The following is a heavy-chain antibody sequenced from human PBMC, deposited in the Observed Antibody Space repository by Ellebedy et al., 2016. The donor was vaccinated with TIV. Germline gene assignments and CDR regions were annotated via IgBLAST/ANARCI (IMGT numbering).Heavy chain of an antibody. CDR3: ARSDSGGYKDDAFDI. V-gene: IGHV3-11*04. CDR2: FSRSGATI. J-gene: IGHJ3*02. D-gene: IGHD1-26*01. CDR1: GFTFGDFY. Sequence: GESLKISXTVSGFTFGDFYMNWVRQAPGKGLEWISYFSRSGATIYYADSVNGRFTVSRDNAKNSVNLQMNSLRDEDTALYYYARSDSGGYKDDAFDIWGQGTMVTVAS.